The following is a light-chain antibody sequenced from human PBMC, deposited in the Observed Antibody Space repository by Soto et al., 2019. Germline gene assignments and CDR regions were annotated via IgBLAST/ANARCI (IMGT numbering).Light chain of an antibody. CDR1: SSDVGGYNY. CDR3: SSYTTSSTRV. V-gene: IGLV2-14*01. CDR2: EVS. J-gene: IGLJ1*01. Sequence: SVLTQPSSVSVSPGQSITISCTGTSSDVGGYNYVSWYQQHPGKAPKLMIYEVSNRPSGVSNRFSGSKSGNTASLTISGVQAEDEADYYCSSYTTSSTRVFGTGTKVTVL.